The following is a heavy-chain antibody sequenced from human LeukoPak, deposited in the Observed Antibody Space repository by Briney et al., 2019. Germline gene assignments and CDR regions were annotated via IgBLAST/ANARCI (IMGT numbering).Heavy chain of an antibody. Sequence: SETLSLTCTVSGGSISSGDYYWSWIRQPPGKGLEWIWYIYYSGSTYYNPSLKSRVTISVDTSKNQFSLKLSSVTAADTAVYHCARDCGGDCYSEGDYFDYWGQGTLVTVSS. J-gene: IGHJ4*02. CDR2: IYYSGST. CDR3: ARDCGGDCYSEGDYFDY. D-gene: IGHD2-21*02. V-gene: IGHV4-30-4*01. CDR1: GGSISSGDYY.